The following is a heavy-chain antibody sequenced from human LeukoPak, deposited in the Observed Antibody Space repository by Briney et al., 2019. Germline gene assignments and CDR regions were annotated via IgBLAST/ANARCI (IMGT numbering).Heavy chain of an antibody. CDR3: TRDAEWELQDY. Sequence: GGSLRLSCAASGFTVSSNYMTWVRQAPGKGLEWVGFIRSKAYGGTTEYAASVKGRFTISRDDSKSIAYLQMNSLKTEDTAVYYCTRDAEWELQDYWGQGTLVTVSS. J-gene: IGHJ4*02. CDR1: GFTVSSNY. D-gene: IGHD1-26*01. CDR2: IRSKAYGGTT. V-gene: IGHV3-49*04.